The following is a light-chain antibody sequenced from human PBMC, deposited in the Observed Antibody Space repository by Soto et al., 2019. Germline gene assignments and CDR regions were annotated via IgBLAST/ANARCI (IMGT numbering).Light chain of an antibody. Sequence: QSALTQPASVSGSPGQSITISCTGTSGEVGGYNYVSWNQQHPGKAPKLMIYDVSNRPSGVSNRFSGSKSGNTASLTISGLQAEDEADYYCSSYTSSSFYVFGTGTKVTVL. CDR2: DVS. V-gene: IGLV2-14*01. J-gene: IGLJ1*01. CDR1: SGEVGGYNY. CDR3: SSYTSSSFYV.